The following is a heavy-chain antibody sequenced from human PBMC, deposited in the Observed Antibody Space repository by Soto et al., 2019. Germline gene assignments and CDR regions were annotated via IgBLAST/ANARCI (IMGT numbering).Heavy chain of an antibody. J-gene: IGHJ3*01. CDR3: ARRLDDRADEGFDV. Sequence: QVHLVQSGAEVRKPGSSVKVSCKTSGGTFSTYTIYWVRQAPGQGLEWMGRIIPLFGTTRYAQNFQDRVTITAEESTSTTHMEQSSLRAEDTALYYCARRLDDRADEGFDVWGEGTAVTVSA. CDR2: IIPLFGTT. D-gene: IGHD3-16*01. V-gene: IGHV1-69*18. CDR1: GGTFSTYT.